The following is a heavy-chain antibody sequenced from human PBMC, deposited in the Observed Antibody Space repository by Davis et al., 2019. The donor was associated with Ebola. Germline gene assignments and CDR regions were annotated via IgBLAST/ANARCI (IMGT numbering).Heavy chain of an antibody. CDR2: VRNDESVR. CDR1: GFTFRNYG. V-gene: IGHV3-30*02. Sequence: PGGSLRLSCAASGFTFRNYGMHWFRQPPGKGLEWVAFVRNDESVRVDADSVKGRFTISRDNSKNMLYLQMNSLRAEDSAVYFCAKDLDMTTVATGQDYWGQGTLVAVSS. CDR3: AKDLDMTTVATGQDY. J-gene: IGHJ4*02. D-gene: IGHD4-17*01.